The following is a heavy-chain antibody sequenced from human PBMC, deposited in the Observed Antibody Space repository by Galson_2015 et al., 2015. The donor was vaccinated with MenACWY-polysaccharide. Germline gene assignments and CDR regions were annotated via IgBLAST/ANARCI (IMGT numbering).Heavy chain of an antibody. CDR1: GESFSNYY. Sequence: ETLSLTCAVYGESFSNYYWNWIRQAPGKGLEWIGEIDFRGRTRYNPSLKSRVTISVDTSKNQFSLHVRSVTAADTAVYFCARPGYCSSTTCTGHMDVWGQGTTVTVSS. CDR3: ARPGYCSSTTCTGHMDV. CDR2: IDFRGRT. J-gene: IGHJ6*02. D-gene: IGHD2-2*01. V-gene: IGHV4-34*01.